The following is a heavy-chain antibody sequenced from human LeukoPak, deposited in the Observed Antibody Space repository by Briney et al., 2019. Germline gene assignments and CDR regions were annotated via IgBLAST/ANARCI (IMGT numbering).Heavy chain of an antibody. J-gene: IGHJ4*02. Sequence: SETLSLTXTVSGGSISSYYWSWIRQPPGKGLEWLGYIYYSGSTNYNPSLKSRVTISVDTSKNQFSLKLSSVTAADTAVYYCARGSTDFWSGYYFDYWGQGTLVTVSS. CDR1: GGSISSYY. D-gene: IGHD3-3*01. V-gene: IGHV4-59*01. CDR2: IYYSGST. CDR3: ARGSTDFWSGYYFDY.